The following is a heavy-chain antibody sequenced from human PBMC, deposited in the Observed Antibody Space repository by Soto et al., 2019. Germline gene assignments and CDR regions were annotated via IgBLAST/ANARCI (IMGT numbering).Heavy chain of an antibody. V-gene: IGHV4-34*01. D-gene: IGHD3-16*02. CDR2: INHSGST. CDR1: DGAFSGCY. CDR3: ARGQGYYDYIWGSYRPPLGFDY. Sequence: SGTVCLTGAVYDGAFSGCYWSWIRQPPGKGLEWIGEINHSGSTNYNPSLKSRVTISVDTSKNQFSLKLSSVTAADTAVYYCARGQGYYDYIWGSYRPPLGFDYWGQGTLVTVSS. J-gene: IGHJ4*02.